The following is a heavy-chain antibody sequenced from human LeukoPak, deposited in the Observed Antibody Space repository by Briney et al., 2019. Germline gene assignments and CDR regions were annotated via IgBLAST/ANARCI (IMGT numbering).Heavy chain of an antibody. CDR2: IYPGDSDT. CDR3: ARTNIWELLLIDY. J-gene: IGHJ4*02. CDR1: GYSFTSYW. D-gene: IGHD1-26*01. V-gene: IGHV5-51*01. Sequence: GESLKISCKGSGYSFTSYWIGWVRQMPGKGLEWMGIIYPGDSDTRYSPSFRGQVTISADKSISTAYLQWSSLKASDTAMYYCARTNIWELLLIDYWGQGTLVTVSS.